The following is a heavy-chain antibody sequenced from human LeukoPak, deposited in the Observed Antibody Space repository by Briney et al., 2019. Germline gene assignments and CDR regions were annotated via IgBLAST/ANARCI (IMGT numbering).Heavy chain of an antibody. V-gene: IGHV3-48*03. J-gene: IGHJ4*02. CDR1: GFTFVSHA. CDR3: ARDQDWAFDY. Sequence: GGSLRLSCAVSGFTFVSHAMNWVRQAPGKGLEWISFINHGGSIVYYADSVKGRFATSRNNAKNSLYLQINSVGADDTAVYYCARDQDWAFDYWGQGTLVTVSS. CDR2: INHGGSIV. D-gene: IGHD3/OR15-3a*01.